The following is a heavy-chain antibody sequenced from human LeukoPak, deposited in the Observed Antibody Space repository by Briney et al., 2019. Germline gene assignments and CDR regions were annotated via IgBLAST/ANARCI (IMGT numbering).Heavy chain of an antibody. Sequence: GGSLRLSCAASGFTFSSYGMHWVRQAPGKGLGWVAVISYDGSNKYYADSVKGRFTISRDNSKNTLYLQMNSLRAEDTAVYYCARDREYDSSGYYPEGVDYWGQGTLVTVSS. D-gene: IGHD3-22*01. CDR1: GFTFSSYG. CDR2: ISYDGSNK. J-gene: IGHJ4*02. CDR3: ARDREYDSSGYYPEGVDY. V-gene: IGHV3-30*03.